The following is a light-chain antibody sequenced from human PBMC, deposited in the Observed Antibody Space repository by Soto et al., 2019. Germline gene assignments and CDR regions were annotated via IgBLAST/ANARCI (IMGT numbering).Light chain of an antibody. Sequence: QSVLTQPASVSGSPGQSITSACTGTSSDVGGYNYVSWYQQHPGKAPKLMIYEVSNRPSGVSNRFSGSKSGNTASLTISGLQAEDEADYYCSSYTSSIYWVFGGGTKLTVL. J-gene: IGLJ3*02. CDR1: SSDVGGYNY. V-gene: IGLV2-14*01. CDR2: EVS. CDR3: SSYTSSIYWV.